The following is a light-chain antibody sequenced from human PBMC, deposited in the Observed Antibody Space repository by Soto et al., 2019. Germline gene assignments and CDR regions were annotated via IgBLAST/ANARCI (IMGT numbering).Light chain of an antibody. Sequence: EIVLTQSPATLSLSPGERATLSCRASQSVSNFLAWYQQKPGQAPRLLIYDASNRATGIPARFSGSGSGTDFTLTISSLRPDDFATFYCQQYKVYPYTFGQGSRLDIQ. CDR3: QQYKVYPYT. J-gene: IGKJ2*01. CDR1: QSVSNF. CDR2: DAS. V-gene: IGKV3-11*01.